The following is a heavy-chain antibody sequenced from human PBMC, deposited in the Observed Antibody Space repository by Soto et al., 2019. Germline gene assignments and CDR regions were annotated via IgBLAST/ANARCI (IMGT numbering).Heavy chain of an antibody. CDR1: GGSISSYY. V-gene: IGHV4-59*01. Sequence: SETLSLTCTVSGGSISSYYWSWIRQPPGKGLEWIGYIYYSGSTNYNPSLKSRVTISVDTSKNQFFLKLSSVTAADTAVYYCARTKTARTKYYYYYGMDVWGQGTTVTVSS. CDR3: ARTKTARTKYYYYYGMDV. CDR2: IYYSGST. D-gene: IGHD6-6*01. J-gene: IGHJ6*02.